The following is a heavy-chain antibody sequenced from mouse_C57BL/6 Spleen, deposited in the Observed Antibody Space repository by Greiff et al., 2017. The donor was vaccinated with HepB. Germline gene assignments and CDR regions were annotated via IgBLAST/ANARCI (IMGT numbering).Heavy chain of an antibody. CDR3: AVRGYDSYAMDY. V-gene: IGHV1-52*01. CDR2: IDPSDSET. J-gene: IGHJ4*01. Sequence: VQLQQPGAELVRPGSSVKLSCKASGYTFTSYWMHWVKQRPIQGLEWIGNIDPSDSETHYNQKFKDKATLTVDKSSSTAYMPLSSLTSEDSAVYYWAVRGYDSYAMDYWGQGTSVTVSS. CDR1: GYTFTSYW. D-gene: IGHD2-2*01.